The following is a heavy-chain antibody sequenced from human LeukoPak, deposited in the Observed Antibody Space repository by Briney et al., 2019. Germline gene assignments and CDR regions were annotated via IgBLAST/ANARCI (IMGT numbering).Heavy chain of an antibody. CDR2: ISYSGST. J-gene: IGHJ3*02. V-gene: IGHV4-30-4*01. CDR3: ARADTRDYWNTFDI. D-gene: IGHD3/OR15-3a*01. CDR1: GGSISSGDYY. Sequence: ASETLSLTCTVSGGSISSGDYYWSWIRQPPGKGLEWIGYISYSGSTYYNPSLKSRVTISVGTSKNQFSLKLSSVTAADTAVYYCARADTRDYWNTFDIWGQGTMVTVSS.